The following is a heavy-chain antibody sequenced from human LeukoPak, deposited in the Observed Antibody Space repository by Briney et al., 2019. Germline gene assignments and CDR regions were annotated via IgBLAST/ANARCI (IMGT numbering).Heavy chain of an antibody. CDR1: GGTFSSYA. CDR3: ARTWIHKNWFDP. V-gene: IGHV1-69*13. D-gene: IGHD5-12*01. Sequence: SVKVSCKASGGTFSSYAISWVRQAPGQGLEWMGGIIPIFGTANYAQKFQGRVTITADESTSTAYMELSSLRSEDTAVYYCARTWIHKNWFDPWGQGTLVTVSS. J-gene: IGHJ5*02. CDR2: IIPIFGTA.